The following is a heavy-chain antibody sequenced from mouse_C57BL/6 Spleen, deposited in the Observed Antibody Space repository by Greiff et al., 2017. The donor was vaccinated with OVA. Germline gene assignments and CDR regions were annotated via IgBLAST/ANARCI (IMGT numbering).Heavy chain of an antibody. J-gene: IGHJ3*01. V-gene: IGHV1-54*01. CDR2: INPGSGGT. CDR3: ARGSSYSWFAY. D-gene: IGHD1-1*01. Sequence: LQESGAELVRPGTSVKVSCKASGYAFTNYLIEWVKQRPGQGLEWIGVINPGSGGTNYNEKFKGKATLTADKSSSTAYMQLSSLTSEDSAVYFCARGSSYSWFAYWGQGTLVTVSA. CDR1: GYAFTNYL.